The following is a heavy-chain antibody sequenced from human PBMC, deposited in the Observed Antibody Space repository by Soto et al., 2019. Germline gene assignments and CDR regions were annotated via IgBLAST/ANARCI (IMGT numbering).Heavy chain of an antibody. D-gene: IGHD3-9*01. V-gene: IGHV5-51*01. Sequence: EVQLEQSGAEVRKHGESLKISCKGSGDTFTNYWIGWVRQLPGRGLEGMGSSYPGDSETRYSPSFQGQVTISADKSISTTNLQLTILRASDTAMYYWPRLASIWTGYFSALRNYSYDGMDVWGQGTTVTVSS. CDR1: GDTFTNYW. CDR2: SYPGDSET. J-gene: IGHJ6*02. CDR3: PRLASIWTGYFSALRNYSYDGMDV.